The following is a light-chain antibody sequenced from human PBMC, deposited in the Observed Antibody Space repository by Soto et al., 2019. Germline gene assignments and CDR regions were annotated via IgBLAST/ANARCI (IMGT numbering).Light chain of an antibody. J-gene: IGKJ1*01. CDR2: DAS. V-gene: IGKV1-5*01. Sequence: DIQLTQSPSTLSASVGDRVTITCRASQRIDRYLAWYQQKPGKAPKLLVYDASTLEGGVPSRFSGSGSATEFILTISSLQPDDFATYYCQQGYSTPWTFGQGTKVEIK. CDR1: QRIDRY. CDR3: QQGYSTPWT.